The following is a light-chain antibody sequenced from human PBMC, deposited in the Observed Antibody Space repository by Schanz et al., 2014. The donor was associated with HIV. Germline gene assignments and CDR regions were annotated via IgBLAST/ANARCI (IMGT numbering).Light chain of an antibody. V-gene: IGLV2-14*03. CDR2: DVS. CDR1: SSDVGGYNY. Sequence: QSALTQPASVSGSPGQSITISCTGTSSDVGGYNYVSWYQQHPGKDPKLMIYDVSYRPSGVSNRFSGSKSGNTASLTISGLQAEDEADYYCSSYRSGSPLWVFGGGTKLTVL. J-gene: IGLJ3*02. CDR3: SSYRSGSPLWV.